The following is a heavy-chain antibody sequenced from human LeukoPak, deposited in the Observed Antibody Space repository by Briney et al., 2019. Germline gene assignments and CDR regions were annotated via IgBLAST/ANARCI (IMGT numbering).Heavy chain of an antibody. CDR1: GFTFSDFG. CDR3: AKNHKAVTNSGVPSQGY. Sequence: GGSLRLSCAASGFTFSDFGMHWVRQAPGKGLEWVAFIAYDGSKKYYAESVKGRLTISRDDSRNTLYLRMSGLKTEDTAVYYCAKNHKAVTNSGVPSQGYWGQGTLVTVSS. CDR2: IAYDGSKK. D-gene: IGHD3-3*01. J-gene: IGHJ4*02. V-gene: IGHV3-30*19.